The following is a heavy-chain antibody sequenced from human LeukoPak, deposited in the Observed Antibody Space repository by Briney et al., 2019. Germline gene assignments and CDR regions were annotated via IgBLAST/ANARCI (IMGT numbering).Heavy chain of an antibody. V-gene: IGHV4-61*02. CDR3: ARAGDSSGYEYYFDY. Sequence: SETLSLTCTVSGGSVSSGSYYWNWIRQPAGKGLEWIGRIYTSGSTNYNPSLKSRVTMSVDMSTNQFSLKLSSVTAADTAVYYCARAGDSSGYEYYFDYWGQGTLVTVSS. D-gene: IGHD3-22*01. CDR1: GGSVSSGSYY. J-gene: IGHJ4*02. CDR2: IYTSGST.